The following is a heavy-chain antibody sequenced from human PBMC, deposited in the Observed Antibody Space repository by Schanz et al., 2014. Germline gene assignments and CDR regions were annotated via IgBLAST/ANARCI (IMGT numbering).Heavy chain of an antibody. J-gene: IGHJ2*01. CDR2: VFPNGIT. V-gene: IGHV4-61*02. Sequence: QVQLQESGPGLVKPSQTLSLTCTVSGGSIRSGTYYWSWIRQPAGKALEWVGRVFPNGITNYNPSLRGRVPMSIDTSKTQSSRTLTSLTAADTAVYYCARDTTWRLDLWGRGTLVTVSS. D-gene: IGHD1-1*01. CDR3: ARDTTWRLDL. CDR1: GGSIRSGTYY.